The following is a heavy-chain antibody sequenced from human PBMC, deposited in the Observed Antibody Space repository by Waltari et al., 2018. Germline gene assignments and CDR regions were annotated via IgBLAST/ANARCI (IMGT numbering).Heavy chain of an antibody. V-gene: IGHV3-53*02. Sequence: EMQLVETGGDLIQPGGSLRLSGSASGFAVSPPPLCWGRQDPGKGREWVALIDSEGATYYADAVKGRFTISRDSSKNSLDLQMNSLRAEDTAVYFCARAPNVGARVPIYGMDGWGQGTTVTVSS. D-gene: IGHD3-10*01. J-gene: IGHJ6*02. CDR3: ARAPNVGARVPIYGMDG. CDR1: GFAVSPPP. CDR2: IDSEGAT.